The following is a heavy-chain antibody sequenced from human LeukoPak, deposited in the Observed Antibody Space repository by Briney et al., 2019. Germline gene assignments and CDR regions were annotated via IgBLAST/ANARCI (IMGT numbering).Heavy chain of an antibody. D-gene: IGHD3-3*01. CDR1: GGSISSSSYY. CDR2: IYYSGST. J-gene: IGHJ4*02. V-gene: IGHV4-39*01. Sequence: SETLSLTCTVSGGSISSSSYYWGWIRQPPGRGLEWIGSIYYSGSTYYNPSLKSRVTISVDTSKNQFSLKLSSVTAADTAVYYCAGIASVLRFLEWLPGRFDYWGQGTLVTVSS. CDR3: AGIASVLRFLEWLPGRFDY.